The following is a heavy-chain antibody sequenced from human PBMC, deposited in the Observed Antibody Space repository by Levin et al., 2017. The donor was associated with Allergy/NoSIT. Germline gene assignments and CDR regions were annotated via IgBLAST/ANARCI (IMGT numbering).Heavy chain of an antibody. Sequence: SETLSLTCTVSGGSVSSGGYFWTWIRQPPGKGLEWIGHMYYSGSPNYNPSLKSRVTMSVDTSKNQISLRINSVTAADTAVYFCGRVGENGSPRWVDQWGQGTLVTVSS. D-gene: IGHD2-2*03. CDR2: MYYSGSP. CDR1: GGSVSSGGYF. J-gene: IGHJ4*02. V-gene: IGHV4-61*08. CDR3: GRVGENGSPRWVDQ.